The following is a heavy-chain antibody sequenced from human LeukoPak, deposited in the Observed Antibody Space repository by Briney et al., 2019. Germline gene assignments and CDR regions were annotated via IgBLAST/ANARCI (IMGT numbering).Heavy chain of an antibody. J-gene: IGHJ4*02. CDR3: ARGPPLRGDFDY. CDR1: GYSISSGYY. V-gene: IGHV4-38-2*02. CDR2: IYHSGST. Sequence: SETLSLTCTVSGYSISSGYYWGWIRQPPGKGLEWIGSIYHSGSTYYNPSLKSRVTISVDTSKNQFSLKLSSVNAADTAVYYCARGPPLRGDFDYWGQGTLVTVSS.